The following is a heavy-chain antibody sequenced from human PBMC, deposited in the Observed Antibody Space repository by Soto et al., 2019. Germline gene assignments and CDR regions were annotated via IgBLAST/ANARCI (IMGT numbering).Heavy chain of an antibody. Sequence: SETLSLTCAVYGGSFSGYYWSCIRQPPGKGLEWIGEINHSGSTNYNPSLKSRVTISVDTSKNQFSLKLSSVTAADTAVYYCARVTQLWLLDYGGQGTLVTVSS. V-gene: IGHV4-34*01. CDR1: GGSFSGYY. CDR2: INHSGST. CDR3: ARVTQLWLLDY. D-gene: IGHD5-18*01. J-gene: IGHJ4*02.